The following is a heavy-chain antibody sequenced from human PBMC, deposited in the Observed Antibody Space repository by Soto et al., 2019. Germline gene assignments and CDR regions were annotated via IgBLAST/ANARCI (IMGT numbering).Heavy chain of an antibody. Sequence: PGGSLRLSCAAFGFTFSSYAMSWVRQAPGKGLEWVSAISGSGGSTYYADSVKGRFTISRDNSKDTLYLQMNSLGAEDTAVYYCAKSKEYKLLMGTAFDPWGQGTLVTVSS. CDR3: AKSKEYKLLMGTAFDP. V-gene: IGHV3-23*01. CDR2: ISGSGGST. D-gene: IGHD2-2*01. CDR1: GFTFSSYA. J-gene: IGHJ5*02.